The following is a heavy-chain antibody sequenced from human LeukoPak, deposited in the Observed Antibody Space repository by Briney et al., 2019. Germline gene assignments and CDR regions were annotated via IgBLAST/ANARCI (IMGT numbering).Heavy chain of an antibody. CDR1: GGSISTYY. D-gene: IGHD3-22*01. CDR2: IYYSGST. Sequence: PSETLSLTCTVSGGSISTYYWSWIRQPPGKGLEWIGYIYYSGSTNYNPPLKSRVTISVDTSKNQFSLRLSSVTAADTAVYYCAASYYYYSSGPRPYYFDFWGQGTLVTVSS. J-gene: IGHJ4*02. CDR3: AASYYYYSSGPRPYYFDF. V-gene: IGHV4-59*08.